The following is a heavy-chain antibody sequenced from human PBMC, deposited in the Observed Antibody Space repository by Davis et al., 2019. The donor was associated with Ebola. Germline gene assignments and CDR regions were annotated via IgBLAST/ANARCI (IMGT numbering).Heavy chain of an antibody. CDR2: ISLNSGST. V-gene: IGHV1-2*02. CDR3: ARDDKVMHFDY. Sequence: ASVKVSCKASGYSFNTYGISWVRQAPGQGLEWMGWISLNSGSTKYSHKFQGRVTMTRDTSINTAHMELSGLTSDDTAVYYCARDDKVMHFDYWGQGTLVTVSS. CDR1: GYSFNTYG. D-gene: IGHD3-16*01. J-gene: IGHJ4*02.